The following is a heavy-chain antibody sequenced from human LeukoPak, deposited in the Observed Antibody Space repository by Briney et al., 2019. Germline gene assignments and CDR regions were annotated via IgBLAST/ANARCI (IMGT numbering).Heavy chain of an antibody. Sequence: WASVKVSCKASGGTFSSYAISWVRQAPGQGLEWMGGIIPIFGTANNAQKFQGRVTITADESTSTAYMELSSLRSEDTAVYYCARDSRRDGYNAWGQGTLVTVSS. V-gene: IGHV1-69*13. D-gene: IGHD5-24*01. CDR2: IIPIFGTA. CDR1: GGTFSSYA. CDR3: ARDSRRDGYNA. J-gene: IGHJ5*02.